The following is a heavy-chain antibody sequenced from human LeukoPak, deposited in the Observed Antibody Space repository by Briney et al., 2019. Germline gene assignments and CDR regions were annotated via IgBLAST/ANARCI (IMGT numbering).Heavy chain of an antibody. Sequence: ASVKVSCKASGYTFTSYYMRWVRQAPGQGLEWMGIINPSGGSTSYAQKFQGRVTMTRDMSTSTVYMELSSLRSEDTAVYYCARDSTDSTFDYWGQGTLVTVSS. CDR1: GYTFTSYY. D-gene: IGHD2-2*01. V-gene: IGHV1-46*01. CDR3: ARDSTDSTFDY. CDR2: INPSGGST. J-gene: IGHJ4*02.